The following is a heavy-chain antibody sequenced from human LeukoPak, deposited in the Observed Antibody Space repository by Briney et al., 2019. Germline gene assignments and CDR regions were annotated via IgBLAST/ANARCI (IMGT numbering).Heavy chain of an antibody. CDR3: AKDRGDYTNWFDP. CDR1: GFTFSRYS. J-gene: IGHJ5*02. CDR2: VNDDGDRT. D-gene: IGHD4-17*01. V-gene: IGHV3-64*02. Sequence: GGSLRLSCAASGFTFSRYSMHWVRQIPGKGLEYVSAVNDDGDRTYYADSVKARFTISRDNSKNTLYLQMNSPRPEDTAIYYCAKDRGDYTNWFDPWGQGTLVTVSS.